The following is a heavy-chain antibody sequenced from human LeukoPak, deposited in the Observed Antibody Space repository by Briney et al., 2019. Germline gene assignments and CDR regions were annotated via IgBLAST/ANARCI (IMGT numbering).Heavy chain of an antibody. CDR3: GRPTKYWLVRGDGVDV. D-gene: IGHD6-19*01. CDR2: IDAGGGDT. Sequence: GASLRLSCAATGFTFSSYAMTWVRQAPGKGLEWVASIDAGGGDTYHSDSVKGRFTISRDNSMNTLYLQMNSLRADDTAVYYCGRPTKYWLVRGDGVDVWGQGTTVTVSS. V-gene: IGHV3-23*01. J-gene: IGHJ6*02. CDR1: GFTFSSYA.